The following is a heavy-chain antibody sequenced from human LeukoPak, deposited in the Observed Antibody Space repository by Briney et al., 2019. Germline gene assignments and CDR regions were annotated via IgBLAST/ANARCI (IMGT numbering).Heavy chain of an antibody. CDR1: GYTVTELS. CDR2: FHPEDGET. D-gene: IGHD4-17*01. Sequence: GASVKVSCKVSGYTVTELSMHWVRQSPGKGLEWMGGFHPEDGETIYAQKFQGRVTMTEDTSTDTAYMELSSLRSEDTAVYYCAKDQRVTRGPYYYYMDVWGKGTTVTVSS. V-gene: IGHV1-24*01. CDR3: AKDQRVTRGPYYYYMDV. J-gene: IGHJ6*03.